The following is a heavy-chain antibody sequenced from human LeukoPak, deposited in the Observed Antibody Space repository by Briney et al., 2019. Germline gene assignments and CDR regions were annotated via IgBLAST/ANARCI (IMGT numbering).Heavy chain of an antibody. V-gene: IGHV3-21*01. D-gene: IGHD3-10*01. CDR2: ISSSSSYI. CDR1: GFTFSSYS. J-gene: IGHJ6*02. CDR3: ARVHYLSYGSESHPQLIYYYYGMDV. Sequence: GGSLRLSCAASGFTFSSYSMNWVRQAPGKGLEWVSSISSSSSYIYYADSVKGRFTISRDNAKNSLYLQMNSLRAEDTAVYYCARVHYLSYGSESHPQLIYYYYGMDVWGQGTTVTVSS.